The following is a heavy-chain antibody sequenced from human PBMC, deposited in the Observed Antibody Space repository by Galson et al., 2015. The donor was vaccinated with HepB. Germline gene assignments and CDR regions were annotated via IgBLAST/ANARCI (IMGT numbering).Heavy chain of an antibody. J-gene: IGHJ3*02. CDR2: TYYRSKWYN. Sequence: CAISGDSVSRHSAAWNWIRQSPSRGLEWLGRTYYRSKWYNDYAVSVKSRITINPDTSKNQFSLQLNSVTPEDTAVYYCARGRGSYYRGDDAFDIWGQGTMVTVSS. D-gene: IGHD1-26*01. V-gene: IGHV6-1*01. CDR3: ARGRGSYYRGDDAFDI. CDR1: GDSVSRHSAA.